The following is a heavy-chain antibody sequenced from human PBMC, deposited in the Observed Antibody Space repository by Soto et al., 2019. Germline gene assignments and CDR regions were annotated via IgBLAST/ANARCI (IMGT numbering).Heavy chain of an antibody. V-gene: IGHV3-30*01. CDR1: GFTFNNYA. CDR2: ISSDGSNT. J-gene: IGHJ4*02. D-gene: IGHD3-22*01. CDR3: ANYYDSATYSGFHY. Sequence: PGGSLRLSCAASGFTFNNYAMHWVRQPPGKGLDWLTVISSDGSNTYYADSVKGRFTISRDNSKNTLYLQMNSLRAEDTAVYYCANYYDSATYSGFHYWGQGTPVTVSS.